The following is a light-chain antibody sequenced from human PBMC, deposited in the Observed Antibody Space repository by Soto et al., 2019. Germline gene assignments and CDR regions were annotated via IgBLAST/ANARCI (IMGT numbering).Light chain of an antibody. V-gene: IGKV3-20*01. J-gene: IGKJ1*01. Sequence: EIVLTQSPGTLSLSPGERATLSCRASQSVSSNYLAWYQQKPGQAPRLLIYGASSRATGIPDRFSGSGSGTDFTLTISRLEPEDFAVYYCQQYGGSPGTFGQGTKVDI. CDR3: QQYGGSPGT. CDR1: QSVSSNY. CDR2: GAS.